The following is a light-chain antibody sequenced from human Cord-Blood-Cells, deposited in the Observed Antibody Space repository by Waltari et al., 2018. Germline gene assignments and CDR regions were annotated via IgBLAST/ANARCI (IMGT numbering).Light chain of an antibody. CDR2: GAP. CDR1: QSVSSN. Sequence: EIAITQSPATMSASPGARATLPCRASQSVSSNLAWYQQKPGQAPRLLSYGAPTRATCIPARFSGSESGTEFTLTVSSLQSEDFAVYYGQQYNNWPPWTFGQGSKVEIK. V-gene: IGKV3-15*01. J-gene: IGKJ1*01. CDR3: QQYNNWPPWT.